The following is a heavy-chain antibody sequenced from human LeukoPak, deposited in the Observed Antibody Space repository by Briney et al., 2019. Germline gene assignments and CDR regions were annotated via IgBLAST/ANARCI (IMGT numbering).Heavy chain of an antibody. Sequence: HPGGSLRLSCAASGFTFSSYWMHWVRQAPGKGLVWVSRINSDGSSTSYAYSVKGRFTISRDNAKNTLYLQMNSLRAEDTAVFYCARAMYTSGWSSDYWGQGTLVTVSS. CDR3: ARAMYTSGWSSDY. V-gene: IGHV3-74*01. CDR2: INSDGSST. D-gene: IGHD6-19*01. CDR1: GFTFSSYW. J-gene: IGHJ4*02.